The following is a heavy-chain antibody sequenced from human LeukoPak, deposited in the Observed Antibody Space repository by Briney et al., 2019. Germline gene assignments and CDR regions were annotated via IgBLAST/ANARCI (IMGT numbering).Heavy chain of an antibody. Sequence: GGSLRLSCAASRFTFSTYAVNWVRQAPGKGLEWVSSISSKSSYIYYADSVKGRFTISRDNAKNSLYLQVNSLRVEDTAVYYCAREKSDGSIDYWGQGTLVTVSS. CDR1: RFTFSTYA. D-gene: IGHD2-21*02. V-gene: IGHV3-21*01. J-gene: IGHJ4*02. CDR3: AREKSDGSIDY. CDR2: ISSKSSYI.